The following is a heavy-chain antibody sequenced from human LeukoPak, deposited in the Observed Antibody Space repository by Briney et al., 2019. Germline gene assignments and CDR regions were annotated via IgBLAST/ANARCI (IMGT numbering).Heavy chain of an antibody. CDR1: GGSISSGGYY. CDR2: IYYSGST. V-gene: IGHV4-61*08. Sequence: KTSETLSLTCNVSGGSISSGGYYWGWIRQPPGKGLEWIGYIYYSGSTNYNPSLKSRVTISVDTSKNQFSLKLSSVTAADTAVYYCARVDSSGRYYFDYWGQGTLVTVSS. D-gene: IGHD3-22*01. J-gene: IGHJ4*02. CDR3: ARVDSSGRYYFDY.